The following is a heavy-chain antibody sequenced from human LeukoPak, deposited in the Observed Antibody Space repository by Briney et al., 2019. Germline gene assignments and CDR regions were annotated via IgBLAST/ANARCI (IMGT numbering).Heavy chain of an antibody. CDR2: ISGSGGST. CDR1: GFTFSSYA. J-gene: IGHJ3*02. D-gene: IGHD3/OR15-3a*01. V-gene: IGHV3-23*01. Sequence: GGSLRLSCAASGFTFSSYAMSWVRQAPGKGLEWVSAISGSGGSTYYADSVKGRFTISRDNAKNTLYLQMNSLRDEDTAVYYCAKDGPEGKRVFDIWGQGTMVTVSS. CDR3: AKDGPEGKRVFDI.